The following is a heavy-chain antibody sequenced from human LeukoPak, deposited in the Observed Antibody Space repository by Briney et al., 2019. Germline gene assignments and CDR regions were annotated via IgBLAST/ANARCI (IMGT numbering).Heavy chain of an antibody. J-gene: IGHJ4*02. V-gene: IGHV4-30-2*01. D-gene: IGHD6-13*01. CDR2: IYHSGST. CDR3: ARELGPYSSSWDDY. Sequence: PSQTLSLTCTVSGGSISSGGYYWSWIRQPPGKGLAWIGYIYHSGSTYYNPSLKSRVTISVDRSKNQFSLKLSSVTAADTAVYYCARELGPYSSSWDDYWGQGTLVTVSS. CDR1: GGSISSGGYY.